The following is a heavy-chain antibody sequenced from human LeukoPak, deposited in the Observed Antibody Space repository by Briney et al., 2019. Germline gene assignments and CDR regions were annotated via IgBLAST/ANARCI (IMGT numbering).Heavy chain of an antibody. V-gene: IGHV3-23*01. Sequence: GGSLRLSCAASGFTFSSYAMSWVRHAPGKGLEWVSAISGSGGSTYYADSVKGRFTISRDNSKNTLYLQMNSLRAEDTAVYYCAKVDSSSWSPSGYFQHWGQGTLVTVSS. CDR1: GFTFSSYA. J-gene: IGHJ1*01. D-gene: IGHD6-13*01. CDR2: ISGSGGST. CDR3: AKVDSSSWSPSGYFQH.